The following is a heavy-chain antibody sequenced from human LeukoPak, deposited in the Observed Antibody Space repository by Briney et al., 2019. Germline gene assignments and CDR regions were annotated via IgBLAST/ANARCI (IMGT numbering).Heavy chain of an antibody. CDR3: ARDFMVAIRGAYYFDY. CDR2: ISAYNGNT. J-gene: IGHJ4*02. CDR1: GYTFTSYG. V-gene: IGHV1-18*04. D-gene: IGHD5-12*01. Sequence: ASVTVSCKASGYTFTSYGISWVRQAPGQGLEWMGWISAYNGNTNYAQKLQGRVTMTTDTSTSTAYMELRSLRSDDTAVYYCARDFMVAIRGAYYFDYWGQGTLVTVSS.